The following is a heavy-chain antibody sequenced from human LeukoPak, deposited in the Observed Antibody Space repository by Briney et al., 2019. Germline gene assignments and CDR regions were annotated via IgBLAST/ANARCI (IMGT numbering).Heavy chain of an antibody. Sequence: GGSLRLSCAASGFTFSSYGMHWVRQAPGKGLEWVAVISYDGSNKYYADSVKGRFTISRDNSKNTLYLQMNSLRAEDTAVYYCEKERLWFGSGPLYWYFDLWGRGTLVTVSS. D-gene: IGHD3-10*01. CDR3: EKERLWFGSGPLYWYFDL. CDR2: ISYDGSNK. V-gene: IGHV3-30*18. CDR1: GFTFSSYG. J-gene: IGHJ2*01.